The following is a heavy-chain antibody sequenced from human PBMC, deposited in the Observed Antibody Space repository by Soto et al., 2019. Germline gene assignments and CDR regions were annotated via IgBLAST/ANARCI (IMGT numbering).Heavy chain of an antibody. CDR1: GGSLISNYW. Sequence: SETLSLTCAVSGGSLISNYWWAWIRQSPGEGLVWIGSIYHSGTTYYNPSLESRVIISVDTSKSRFALRLTSVTAADSAVYDCARTDNVGYYPYLGQGTLVTVSS. CDR3: ARTDNVGYYPY. J-gene: IGHJ4*02. V-gene: IGHV4-38-2*01. D-gene: IGHD3-3*01. CDR2: IYHSGTT.